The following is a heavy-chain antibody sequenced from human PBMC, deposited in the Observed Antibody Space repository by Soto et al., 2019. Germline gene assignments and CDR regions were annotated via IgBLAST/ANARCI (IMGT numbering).Heavy chain of an antibody. J-gene: IGHJ6*04. V-gene: IGHV3-7*01. CDR1: GFTFSSYW. Sequence: PGGTLRLSCAASGFTFSSYWMSWFRQAPGKGLERVANIKQDGSQKYYVDSVKGRFTISRDNAKNSRYLQMNSLRAEDPAVHYCARGVYDFWRGIGRLDVWRKGTTVTVSS. D-gene: IGHD3-3*01. CDR3: ARGVYDFWRGIGRLDV. CDR2: IKQDGSQK.